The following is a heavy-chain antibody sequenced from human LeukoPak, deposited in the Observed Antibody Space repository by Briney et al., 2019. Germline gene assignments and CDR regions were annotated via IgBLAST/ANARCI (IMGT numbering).Heavy chain of an antibody. J-gene: IGHJ4*02. D-gene: IGHD4-17*01. V-gene: IGHV4-34*12. CDR2: IIHRGST. CDR3: ARDRLHYGEYEKTFDY. CDR1: GGSFSGYY. Sequence: SETLSLTCAVYGGSFSGYYWSWIRQPPGKGLEWIGEIIHRGSTNYNPSLKSRVTISVDTSKNQFSLKVSSVTAADTAVYYCARDRLHYGEYEKTFDYWGQGTLVSVSS.